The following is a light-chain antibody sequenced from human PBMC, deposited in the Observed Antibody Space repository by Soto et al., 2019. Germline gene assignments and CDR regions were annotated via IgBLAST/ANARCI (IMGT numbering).Light chain of an antibody. CDR1: SSDVGDYNY. Sequence: QSALTQPRSVSGSPGQSVTISCTGTSSDVGDYNYVSWYQQYPGKAPKLVIYDVSKRPSGVPDRFSGSKSGNSASLTISGLQAEDEADYYCCSFAGNYTFWVFGGGTKLTVL. V-gene: IGLV2-11*01. CDR3: CSFAGNYTFWV. CDR2: DVS. J-gene: IGLJ3*02.